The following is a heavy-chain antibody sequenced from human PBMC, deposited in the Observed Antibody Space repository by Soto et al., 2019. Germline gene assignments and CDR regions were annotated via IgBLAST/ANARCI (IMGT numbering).Heavy chain of an antibody. D-gene: IGHD3-3*01. V-gene: IGHV5-10-1*01. CDR3: ASLLDNLSYYYYGMDV. J-gene: IGHJ6*02. Sequence: PGESLKISCKGSGYSFTSYWISGVPQMPGKGLEWMGRIDPSDSYTNYSPSFQGHVTISADKSISTAYLQWSSLKASDTAMYYCASLLDNLSYYYYGMDVWGQGTTVTVSS. CDR2: IDPSDSYT. CDR1: GYSFTSYW.